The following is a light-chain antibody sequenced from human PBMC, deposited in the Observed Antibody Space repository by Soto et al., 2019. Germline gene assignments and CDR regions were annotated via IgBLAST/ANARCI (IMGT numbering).Light chain of an antibody. Sequence: DIQMTQSPSTLSASVGDRVTITCRASQNIDDYLAWYQQKPGKAPKLLIYDASNLQSGVPPRFSGSGSGTEFTLIISSLQPDDFATYYCQQYNSYWMFGLGTKVDIK. CDR1: QNIDDY. CDR2: DAS. V-gene: IGKV1-5*01. J-gene: IGKJ1*01. CDR3: QQYNSYWM.